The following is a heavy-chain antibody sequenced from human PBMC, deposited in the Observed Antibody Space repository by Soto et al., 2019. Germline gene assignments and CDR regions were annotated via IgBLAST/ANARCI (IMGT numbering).Heavy chain of an antibody. CDR3: AKNGQWLATPPEA. CDR2: ITDSGYTA. CDR1: GFSFGTFV. V-gene: IGHV3-23*01. J-gene: IGHJ4*02. Sequence: EMQLLESGGASVQPGGSLRLSCAASGFSFGTFVMTWFRQAPGGGLQWVASITDSGYTASYAETVEGRFTVSRDNSKNTLHLQMNDLRAEDTATYYCAKNGQWLATPPEAWGQGTLVTVSS. D-gene: IGHD6-19*01.